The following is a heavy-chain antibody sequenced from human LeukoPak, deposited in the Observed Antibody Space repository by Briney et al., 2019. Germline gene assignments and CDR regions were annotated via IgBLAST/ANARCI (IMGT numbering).Heavy chain of an antibody. CDR3: AREAQAMTGESGGYFDL. D-gene: IGHD3-9*01. J-gene: IGHJ2*01. Sequence: PSETLSLTCAVSGGSISSGGYSWSWIRQPPGKGLEWIGYIYHSGSTYYNPSLKSRVTISVDRSKNQFSLKLSSVTAADTAVYYCAREAQAMTGESGGYFDLWGRGTLVTVSS. CDR1: GGSISSGGYS. V-gene: IGHV4-30-2*01. CDR2: IYHSGST.